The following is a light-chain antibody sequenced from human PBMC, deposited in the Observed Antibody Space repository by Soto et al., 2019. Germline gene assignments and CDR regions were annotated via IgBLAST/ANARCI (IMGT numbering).Light chain of an antibody. V-gene: IGLV2-14*01. Sequence: QSALTQPASVSGSPGQSITFSCTGTSSDVGGYNYVSWYQQHPGKAPKLMIYDVSNRPSGVSNRFSGSKSANTASLTISGLQAEDEADYYCSSYTGSSTYVVFGGGTKLTVL. CDR3: SSYTGSSTYVV. CDR1: SSDVGGYNY. CDR2: DVS. J-gene: IGLJ2*01.